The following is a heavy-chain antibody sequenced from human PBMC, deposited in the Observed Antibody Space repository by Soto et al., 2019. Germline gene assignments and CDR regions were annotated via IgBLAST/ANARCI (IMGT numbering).Heavy chain of an antibody. CDR2: IYYGGVT. Sequence: QVQLQESGPGLVKPSETLSLTCTVSGGSISSYYWSWIRQPPGKGLEWIGNIYYGGVTNYNPSLKSRLTISEDTTKNQFSLKLSSVTAADTAVYYGARDRKSASSSSWFDCWGQGTLVTVSS. CDR1: GGSISSYY. CDR3: ARDRKSASSSSWFDC. V-gene: IGHV4-59*01. D-gene: IGHD6-13*01. J-gene: IGHJ4*02.